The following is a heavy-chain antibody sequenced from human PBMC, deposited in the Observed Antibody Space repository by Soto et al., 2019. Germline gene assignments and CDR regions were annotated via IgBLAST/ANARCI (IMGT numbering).Heavy chain of an antibody. V-gene: IGHV4-31*03. CDR3: TRVVTTRDYYYYGMDV. CDR2: IYYSGST. Sequence: QVQLQESGQGLVKPSQTLSLTCTVSGGSISSGGYYWSWIRQHPGKGLEWIGYIYYSGSTYYNPTLKSRVTLSVDTSKNKFSLKLSSVTAADTGVYYCTRVVTTRDYYYYGMDVWGQGTTVTVSS. J-gene: IGHJ6*02. D-gene: IGHD2-21*02. CDR1: GGSISSGGYY.